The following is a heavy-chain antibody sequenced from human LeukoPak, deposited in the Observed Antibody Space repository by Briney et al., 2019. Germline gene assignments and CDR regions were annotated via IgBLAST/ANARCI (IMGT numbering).Heavy chain of an antibody. CDR3: ASGPYYYDSSGYYFGGRDY. Sequence: GGSLRLSCAASGFTFSSYAMHWVRQAPGKGLEWVAVISYDGSNKYYADSMKGRFTISRDNSKNTLYLQMNSLRAEDTAVYYCASGPYYYDSSGYYFGGRDYWGQGTLVTVSS. CDR1: GFTFSSYA. CDR2: ISYDGSNK. V-gene: IGHV3-30*04. D-gene: IGHD3-22*01. J-gene: IGHJ4*02.